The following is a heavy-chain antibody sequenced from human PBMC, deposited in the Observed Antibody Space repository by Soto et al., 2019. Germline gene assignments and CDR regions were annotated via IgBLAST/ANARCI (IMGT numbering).Heavy chain of an antibody. CDR2: INPNSGGT. D-gene: IGHD2-2*01. Sequence: QVQLVQSGAEVKKPGASVKVSCKASGYTFTGYYMHWVRQAPGQGLEWMGWINPNSGGTNYAQKFQGSVTMTRDTTISTAYMELSRLRSDDTAVYYSAREGQYCSSTSCHDAFDIWGQGTMVTVSS. V-gene: IGHV1-2*04. CDR1: GYTFTGYY. J-gene: IGHJ3*02. CDR3: AREGQYCSSTSCHDAFDI.